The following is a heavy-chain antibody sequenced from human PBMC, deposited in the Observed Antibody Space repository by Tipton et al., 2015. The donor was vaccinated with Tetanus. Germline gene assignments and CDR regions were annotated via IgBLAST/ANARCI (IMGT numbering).Heavy chain of an antibody. CDR3: AKWVKYGDYVLGYSFIHQ. J-gene: IGHJ4*02. D-gene: IGHD4-17*01. CDR1: GFTFSKYA. Sequence: SLRLSCAASGFTFSKYAMSWVRQAPGKGLEWVSGFSGSADSISYADSVKGRFTISRDISKNTLYLQMNSLRAEDTAVYYCAKWVKYGDYVLGYSFIHQWGQGTLVTVSS. V-gene: IGHV3-23*01. CDR2: FSGSADSI.